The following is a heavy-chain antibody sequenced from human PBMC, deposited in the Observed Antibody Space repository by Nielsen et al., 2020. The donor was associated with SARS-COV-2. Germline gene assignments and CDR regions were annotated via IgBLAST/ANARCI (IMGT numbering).Heavy chain of an antibody. J-gene: IGHJ1*01. CDR3: ARGSAPRYFQH. CDR2: ISYDGSNK. D-gene: IGHD2-15*01. Sequence: GESLKISCAASGFTFSSYAMHWVRQAPGKGLEWVAVISYDGSNKYYADSVKGRFTISRDNSKNTLYLQMNSLRAEDTAVYYCARGSAPRYFQHWGQGTLVTVSS. V-gene: IGHV3-30*04. CDR1: GFTFSSYA.